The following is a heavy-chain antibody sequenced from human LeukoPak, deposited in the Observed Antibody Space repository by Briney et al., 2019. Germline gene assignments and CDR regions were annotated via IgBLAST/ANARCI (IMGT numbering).Heavy chain of an antibody. CDR3: ARDVPISRYRSSSAFDH. Sequence: SVKVSCKASGYTFTGYYMHWVRQAPGQGLEWMGGIIPIFGTANYAQKFQGRVTISTGESTSTAYMELSGLTSEDTAVYYCARDVPISRYRSSSAFDHWGQGTLVTVSS. CDR1: GYTFTGYY. V-gene: IGHV1-69*05. J-gene: IGHJ4*02. CDR2: IIPIFGTA. D-gene: IGHD6-13*01.